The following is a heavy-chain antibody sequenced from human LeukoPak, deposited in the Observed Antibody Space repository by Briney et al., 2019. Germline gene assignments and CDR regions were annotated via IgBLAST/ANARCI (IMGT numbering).Heavy chain of an antibody. J-gene: IGHJ4*02. D-gene: IGHD1-26*01. CDR2: ISWNSGST. V-gene: IGHV3-23*01. CDR3: AKDFVPYSGSYGNFDY. CDR1: GFTFDDYA. Sequence: GGSLRLSCAASGFTFDDYAMHWVRQAPGKGLEWVSGISWNSGSTYYADSVKGRFTISRDNSKNTLYLQMNSLRAEDTAVYYCAKDFVPYSGSYGNFDYWGQGTLVTVSS.